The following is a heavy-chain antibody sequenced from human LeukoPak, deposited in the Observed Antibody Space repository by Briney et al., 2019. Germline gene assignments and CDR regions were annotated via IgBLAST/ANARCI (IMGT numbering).Heavy chain of an antibody. Sequence: GGSLRLSCSASGFTFSSYAMHWVRQAPGKGLEYVSGISSNGGNTYYADSVKGRFTISRDNSKNTLYLQMSNLRGEDTAVYYCVKERSSGWYDFDYWGQGTLVTVSS. D-gene: IGHD6-19*01. CDR2: ISSNGGNT. V-gene: IGHV3-64D*06. J-gene: IGHJ4*02. CDR1: GFTFSSYA. CDR3: VKERSSGWYDFDY.